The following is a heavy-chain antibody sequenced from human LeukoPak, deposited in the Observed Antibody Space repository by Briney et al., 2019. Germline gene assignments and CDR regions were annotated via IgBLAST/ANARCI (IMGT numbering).Heavy chain of an antibody. D-gene: IGHD4-17*01. V-gene: IGHV4-34*01. CDR3: ASAGYGVYATQTGWNWFDP. J-gene: IGHJ5*02. CDR2: INHSGST. Sequence: SETLSLTCAVYGGSFSGYYWSWIRQPPGKGLEWIGEINHSGSTNYNPSLKSRVTISVDTSKNQFSLKLSSVTAADTAVYYCASAGYGVYATQTGWNWFDPWGQGTLVTVSS. CDR1: GGSFSGYY.